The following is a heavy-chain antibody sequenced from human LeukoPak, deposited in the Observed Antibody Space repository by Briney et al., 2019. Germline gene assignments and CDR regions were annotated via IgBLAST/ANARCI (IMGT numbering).Heavy chain of an antibody. CDR1: GFTFSSYD. CDR3: AKGLVTTSADY. V-gene: IGHV3-23*01. CDR2: INGAEST. D-gene: IGHD4-17*01. Sequence: PGGSLRLSCAASGFTFSSYDMSWVRRAPGKGLEWVSTINGAESTYYADSVKGRFTISRDNSKKTLYLQMNSLRAEDTAVYYCAKGLVTTSADYWGPGSLVTVAS. J-gene: IGHJ4*02.